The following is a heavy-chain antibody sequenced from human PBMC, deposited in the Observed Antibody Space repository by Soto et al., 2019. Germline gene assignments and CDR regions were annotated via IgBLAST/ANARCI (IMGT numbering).Heavy chain of an antibody. CDR1: GGSISSGGYY. CDR2: IYYSGST. D-gene: IGHD4-17*01. J-gene: IGHJ6*02. Sequence: PSETLSLTCTVSGGSISSGGYYWSWIRQHPGKGLEWIGYIYYSGSTYYNPSLKSLVTMSVDTSKYQFSLKLSSVTAADTAVYYCARAFDDGDLQVGTYGMDVWVQGTTGTDSS. V-gene: IGHV4-31*01. CDR3: ARAFDDGDLQVGTYGMDV.